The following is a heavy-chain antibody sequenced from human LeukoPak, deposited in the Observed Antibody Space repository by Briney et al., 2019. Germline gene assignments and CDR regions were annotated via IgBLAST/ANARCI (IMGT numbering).Heavy chain of an antibody. CDR2: LSSSGST. CDR3: ARLILLSGSYYFDY. CDR1: GGSISSYY. V-gene: IGHV4-59*01. J-gene: IGHJ4*02. D-gene: IGHD1-26*01. Sequence: SETLSLTCTVSGGSISSYYWSWLRQPPGKGLEWIGFLSSSGSTNYHPSLKSRVTISVDSSKNQFSLRLSSVTAADTAVYYCARLILLSGSYYFDYWGQGTLVTVSS.